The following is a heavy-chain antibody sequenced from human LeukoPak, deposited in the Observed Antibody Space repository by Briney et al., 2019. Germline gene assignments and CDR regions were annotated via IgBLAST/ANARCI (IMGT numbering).Heavy chain of an antibody. D-gene: IGHD6-13*01. V-gene: IGHV1-69*05. Sequence: SVEVSCKASGGTFSSYAISWVRQAPGQGLEWMGRIIPIFGTANYAQKFQGRVTITTDESTSTAYMELSSLRSEDTAVYYCASIAAAGFWFDPWGQGTLVTVSS. J-gene: IGHJ5*02. CDR1: GGTFSSYA. CDR3: ASIAAAGFWFDP. CDR2: IIPIFGTA.